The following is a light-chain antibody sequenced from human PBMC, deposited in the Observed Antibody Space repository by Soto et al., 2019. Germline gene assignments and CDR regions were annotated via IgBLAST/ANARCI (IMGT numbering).Light chain of an antibody. CDR1: SSNIGAGYD. CDR2: GDT. CDR3: NSYADSNKFV. Sequence: QSVLTQPPSVSGAPGQRVTISCTGSSSNIGAGYDVHWYQQLPGTAPKLLIYGDTNRPSGVPDRFSGSKSATSASLAITGLQAEDEADYYCNSYADSNKFVFGSGTKVTVL. J-gene: IGLJ1*01. V-gene: IGLV1-40*01.